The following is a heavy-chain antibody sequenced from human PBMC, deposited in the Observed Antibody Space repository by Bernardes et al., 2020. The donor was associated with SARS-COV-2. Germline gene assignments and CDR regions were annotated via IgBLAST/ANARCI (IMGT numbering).Heavy chain of an antibody. CDR1: GFTFRMYA. J-gene: IGHJ3*01. V-gene: IGHV3-30-3*01. D-gene: IGHD6-19*01. CDR2: TSTDGSRK. Sequence: GGSQRLSCEASGFTFRMYAMNWVRQAPGKGLEWVAVTSTDGSRKYYVDSVRGRFTISRDNSRNTLYLEMNNLRAEDTAVFYCARGRGTSSSGWHDAFDLWGQGTMVTVSS. CDR3: ARGRGTSSSGWHDAFDL.